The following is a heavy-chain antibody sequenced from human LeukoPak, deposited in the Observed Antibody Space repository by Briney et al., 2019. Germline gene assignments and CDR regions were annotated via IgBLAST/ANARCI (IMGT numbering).Heavy chain of an antibody. CDR3: ARGRPYSGGYHLDY. CDR1: GGSISGSSYY. CDR2: IYYSGST. J-gene: IGHJ4*02. V-gene: IGHV4-39*01. Sequence: PSETLSLTCTVSGGSISGSSYYGGWVRQPPGKGLEWIGNIYYSGSTYYNPSLKSRVTMSVDTSKNQFFLKLNSVTAADTAVYYCARGRPYSGGYHLDYWGQGTLVTVSA. D-gene: IGHD1-26*01.